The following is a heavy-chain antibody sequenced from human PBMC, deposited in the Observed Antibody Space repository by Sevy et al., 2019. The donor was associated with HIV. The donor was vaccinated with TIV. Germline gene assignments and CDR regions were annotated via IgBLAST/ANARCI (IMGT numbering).Heavy chain of an antibody. J-gene: IGHJ5*01. CDR1: GFTFSSYS. V-gene: IGHV3-21*01. D-gene: IGHD3-22*01. CDR3: ARGYDEANWFDS. Sequence: GSLRLSCAASGFTFSSYSMNWVRQAPGKGLKWVSFISSSSSYIYYADSVKGRFTISRDKAKNSRYLQMNSLRAVDTAVYYCARGYDEANWFDSWGQGTLVTVSS. CDR2: ISSSSSYI.